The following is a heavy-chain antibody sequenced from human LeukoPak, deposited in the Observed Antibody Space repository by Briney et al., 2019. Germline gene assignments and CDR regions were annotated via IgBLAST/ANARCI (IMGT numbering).Heavy chain of an antibody. V-gene: IGHV4-31*03. Sequence: SETLSLTCIVSGGSISSGGYYWSWIRQHPGKGLEWIGYIYYSGSTYYNPSLKSRVTISVDTSKNQFSLKLSSVTAADTAVYYCARDTNYYGMDVWGQGTTVTVSS. CDR3: ARDTNYYGMDV. J-gene: IGHJ6*02. CDR1: GGSISSGGYY. CDR2: IYYSGST. D-gene: IGHD3-3*01.